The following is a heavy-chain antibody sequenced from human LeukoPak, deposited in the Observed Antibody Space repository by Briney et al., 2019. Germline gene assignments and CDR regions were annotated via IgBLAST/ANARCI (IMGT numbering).Heavy chain of an antibody. CDR3: ARDERYDSSGYPFDY. V-gene: IGHV1-18*01. CDR1: GYTFTSYG. Sequence: ASVKVSCKASGYTFTSYGISWVRQAPGQGLEWMGWISGSNGNTNYAQKLQGRVTMTTDTSTSTAYMELSRLRSDDTAVYYCARDERYDSSGYPFDYWGQGTLVTVSS. D-gene: IGHD3-22*01. J-gene: IGHJ4*02. CDR2: ISGSNGNT.